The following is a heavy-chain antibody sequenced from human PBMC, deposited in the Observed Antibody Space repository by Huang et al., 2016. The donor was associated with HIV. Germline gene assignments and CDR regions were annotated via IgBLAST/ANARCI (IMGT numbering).Heavy chain of an antibody. V-gene: IGHV3-7*01. Sequence: VESGGRSVQPGGSIKLSCVDSTFTFGAYWMSWVRQPPGKGREWGANIKQDESEKYDVDSVKGRFNISRDNARKVLFLEMDDLRVEDTAIYFCATKTAGMDIWGQGTTVTVSS. CDR3: ATKTAGMDI. D-gene: IGHD1-7*01. CDR2: IKQDESEK. J-gene: IGHJ6*02. CDR1: TFTFGAYW.